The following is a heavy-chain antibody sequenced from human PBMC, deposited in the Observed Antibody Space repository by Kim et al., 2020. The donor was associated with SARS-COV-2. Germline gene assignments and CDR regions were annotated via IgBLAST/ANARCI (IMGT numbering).Heavy chain of an antibody. D-gene: IGHD3-3*01. CDR2: ISAYNGNT. J-gene: IGHJ3*02. CDR1: GYTFTSYG. CDR3: AREKGGTGYDFWSGNDAFDI. V-gene: IGHV1-18*01. Sequence: ASVKVSCKASGYTFTSYGISWVRQAPGQGLEWMGWISAYNGNTNYAQKLQGRVTMTTDTSTSTAYMELRSLRSDDTAVYYCAREKGGTGYDFWSGNDAFDIWGQGTMVTVSS.